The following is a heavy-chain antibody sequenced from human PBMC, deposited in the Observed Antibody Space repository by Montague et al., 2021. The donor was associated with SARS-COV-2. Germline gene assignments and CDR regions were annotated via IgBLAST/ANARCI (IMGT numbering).Heavy chain of an antibody. Sequence: TLSLTCTVSGGSISSCGYYWSWIRQHPGKGRGWIGYIYYSGSTYYNPSLKSRVTISVDAYKNQFSLKLSSVTAADTAVYYCARANRRITILGLVIILEFDYWGQGTLVTVSS. CDR1: GGSISSCGYY. CDR3: ARANRRITILGLVIILEFDY. V-gene: IGHV4-31*03. J-gene: IGHJ4*02. CDR2: IYYSGST. D-gene: IGHD3-3*01.